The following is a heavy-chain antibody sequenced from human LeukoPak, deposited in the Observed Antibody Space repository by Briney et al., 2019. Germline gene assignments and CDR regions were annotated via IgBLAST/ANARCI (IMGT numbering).Heavy chain of an antibody. CDR2: ISGSSSYI. D-gene: IGHD2-15*01. CDR1: GFTFNSYS. J-gene: IGHJ4*02. CDR3: ARDEVVAADNYYFDY. V-gene: IGHV3-21*01. Sequence: GGSLRLSCAASGFTFNSYSMNWVRQAPGKGLEWVSSISGSSSYIYYADSVKGRFTISRDNAKNSLYLQMNSLRAEDTAVYYCARDEVVAADNYYFDYWGQGTLVTVSS.